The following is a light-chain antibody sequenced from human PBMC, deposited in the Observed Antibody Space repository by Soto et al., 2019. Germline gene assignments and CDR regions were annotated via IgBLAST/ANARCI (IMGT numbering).Light chain of an antibody. J-gene: IGKJ4*01. V-gene: IGKV1-9*01. CDR1: QGISSY. CDR2: AAT. Sequence: IQLTQSPSSLSASVGDRVTITCRASQGISSYLAWYQQKPRKAPKLLIYAATTLQSGVPSRFSGSGSGTDFTLTIISLQPEDFATYYCQQLNSYPSFGGGTKVDIK. CDR3: QQLNSYPS.